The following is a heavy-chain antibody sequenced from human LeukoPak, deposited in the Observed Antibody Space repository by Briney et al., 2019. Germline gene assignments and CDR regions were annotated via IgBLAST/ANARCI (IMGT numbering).Heavy chain of an antibody. CDR3: ARDLQVRGVNDY. J-gene: IGHJ4*02. V-gene: IGHV3-23*01. Sequence: GGSLRLSCAASGFTFSSYGMSWVRQAPGKGLEWVSAISGSGGSTYYADSVKGRFSISRDNSKNTLYLQMNSLRAEDTAVYYCARDLQVRGVNDYWGQGTLVTVSS. CDR1: GFTFSSYG. D-gene: IGHD3-10*01. CDR2: ISGSGGST.